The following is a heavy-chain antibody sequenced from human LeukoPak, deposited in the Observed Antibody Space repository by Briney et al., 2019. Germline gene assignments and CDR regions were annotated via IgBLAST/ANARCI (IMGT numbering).Heavy chain of an antibody. CDR2: IKEDGTET. CDR1: GFMFSSNW. CDR3: AKEGRSLQTY. D-gene: IGHD5-24*01. J-gene: IGHJ4*02. V-gene: IGHV3-7*03. Sequence: GGSLRLSCAASGFMFSSNWMSWIRLAPGKGLEWVANIKEDGTETYYVDSVKGRFTISRDNAKNSLYLQMNSLRVKDTAVYYCAKEGRSLQTYWGQGTLVTVSS.